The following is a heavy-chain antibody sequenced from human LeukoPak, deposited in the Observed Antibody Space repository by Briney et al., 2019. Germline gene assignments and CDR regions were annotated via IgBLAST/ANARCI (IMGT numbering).Heavy chain of an antibody. D-gene: IGHD3-3*01. V-gene: IGHV3-7*01. CDR2: IKQDGSEK. CDR1: GFTFSSYW. Sequence: PGGSLRLSCAASGFTFSSYWMSWVRQAPGKGLEWVANIKQDGSEKYYVDSVKGRFTISRDNAKNSLYLQMNSLRAEDTAVYYCARDHFSYYDFWSGSPLYMDVWGKGTTVTVSS. J-gene: IGHJ6*03. CDR3: ARDHFSYYDFWSGSPLYMDV.